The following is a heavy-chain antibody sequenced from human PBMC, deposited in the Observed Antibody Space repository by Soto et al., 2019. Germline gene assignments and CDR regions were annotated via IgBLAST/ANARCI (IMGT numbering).Heavy chain of an antibody. CDR3: ARPGIAVAGTGFDY. CDR2: IYYSGST. V-gene: IGHV4-39*01. CDR1: GGSISSSSYY. D-gene: IGHD6-19*01. J-gene: IGHJ4*02. Sequence: SETLSLTCTVSGGSISSSSYYWGWIRQPPGKGLEWIGSIYYSGSTYYNPSLKSRVTISVDTSKNQFSLKLSSVTAADTAVYYCARPGIAVAGTGFDYWGQGTLVTVSS.